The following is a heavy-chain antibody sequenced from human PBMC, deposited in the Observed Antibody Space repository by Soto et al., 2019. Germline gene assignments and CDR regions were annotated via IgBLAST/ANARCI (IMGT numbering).Heavy chain of an antibody. CDR3: AKGFCSYPKCSFDY. D-gene: IGHD2-15*01. Sequence: AGGSLRLSCAASGFTFSDFAISWVRQAPGKGLEWVSVISGTGDTTYSADSVKGRFTISRDNSMKTAFLQMNYLRAEDTALYYCAKGFCSYPKCSFDYWGQGTRVTVSS. CDR1: GFTFSDFA. CDR2: ISGTGDTT. V-gene: IGHV3-23*01. J-gene: IGHJ4*02.